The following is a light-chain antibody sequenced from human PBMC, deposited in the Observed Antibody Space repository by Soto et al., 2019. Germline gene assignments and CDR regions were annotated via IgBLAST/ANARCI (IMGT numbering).Light chain of an antibody. CDR2: DAS. Sequence: EIVLTQSPATLSLSPGERATLSCRASQSISSYLAWYQQKPGQAPRLLIYDASNRATGIPARFSGSGSGRDFTLTINGLQAEDVAVYYCQQYYATPLTFGGGTKVEI. V-gene: IGKV3-11*02. CDR3: QQYYATPLT. J-gene: IGKJ4*01. CDR1: QSISSY.